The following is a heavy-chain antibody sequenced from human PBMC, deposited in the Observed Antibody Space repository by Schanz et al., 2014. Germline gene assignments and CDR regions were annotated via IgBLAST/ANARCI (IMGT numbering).Heavy chain of an antibody. D-gene: IGHD1-1*01. Sequence: QVQLVQSGAEVKKPGASVKVSCKASGYTFTNYIISWVRQAPGQGLEWMGWISAYNDNTNYTQKLQGRVTMTTATSTSTAYMELRSLRSDDTAVYYCVKFTGATGTTSHFDYWGQGTLVTVSS. CDR2: ISAYNDNT. CDR3: VKFTGATGTTSHFDY. CDR1: GYTFTNYI. J-gene: IGHJ4*02. V-gene: IGHV1-18*04.